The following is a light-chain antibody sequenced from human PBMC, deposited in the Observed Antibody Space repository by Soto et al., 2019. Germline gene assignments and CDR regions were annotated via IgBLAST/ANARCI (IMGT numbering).Light chain of an antibody. V-gene: IGLV2-14*01. CDR2: DVS. CDR3: SSYTSSSTLV. CDR1: SSDVGGYNY. J-gene: IGLJ2*01. Sequence: QSALTQPASVSGSPGQSITISCTGTSSDVGGYNYVSWYQQHPGKAPKLMIYDVSTRPSGVSKRFSGSKSGNTASLTISGLQDEDEADYYCSSYTSSSTLVFGGGTKVTVL.